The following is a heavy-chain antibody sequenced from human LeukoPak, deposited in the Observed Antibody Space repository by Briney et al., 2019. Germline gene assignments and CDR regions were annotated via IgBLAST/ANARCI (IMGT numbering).Heavy chain of an antibody. CDR2: ISSSSSYI. CDR1: GFTFSSYS. Sequence: GGSLGPSCAASGFTFSSYSMNWVRQAPGKGREWGSSISSSSSYIYYADSVKGRFTISRDNAKNSLYLQMNSLRTEDTAVYYCARVGPSDIVVVVALDYWGQGTLVTVSS. V-gene: IGHV3-21*01. CDR3: ARVGPSDIVVVVALDY. D-gene: IGHD2-15*01. J-gene: IGHJ4*02.